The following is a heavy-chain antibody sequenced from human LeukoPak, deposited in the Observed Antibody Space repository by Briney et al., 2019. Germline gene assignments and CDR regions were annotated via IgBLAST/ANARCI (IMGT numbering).Heavy chain of an antibody. D-gene: IGHD6-13*01. CDR2: INPHSGGT. V-gene: IGHV1-2*02. Sequence: ASVKVSCKASGYTFTDYYMHWVRQAPGQGLEWMGWINPHSGGTNYAQKFQGRVTMTRDTSISTAYMELIRLKSDDTAVYYCAREGAAAGIEDFDYWGQGTLATVSS. CDR3: AREGAAAGIEDFDY. J-gene: IGHJ4*02. CDR1: GYTFTDYY.